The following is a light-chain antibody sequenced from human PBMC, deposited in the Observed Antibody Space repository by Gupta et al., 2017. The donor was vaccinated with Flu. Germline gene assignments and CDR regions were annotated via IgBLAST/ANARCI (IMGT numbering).Light chain of an antibody. CDR3: QQRSNWPPSLT. J-gene: IGKJ4*01. V-gene: IGKV3-11*01. CDR2: GAS. CDR1: QSVSTY. Sequence: EIVLTQSPATLSLSPGERATLSCRASQSVSTYLAWYQQKPGQAPRLLIYGASNRATGIPARFSGSGSGTEFTLTISSLEPEDFAVYYCQQRSNWPPSLTFGGGTKVEIK.